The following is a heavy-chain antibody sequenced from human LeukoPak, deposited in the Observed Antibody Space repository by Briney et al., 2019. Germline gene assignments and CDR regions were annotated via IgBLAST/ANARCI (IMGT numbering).Heavy chain of an antibody. CDR1: GGSVSSIGYY. CDR2: IYQNGRT. Sequence: PSETLSLTCTVSGGSVSSIGYYWTWIRQSPGKGLEWIGHIYQNGRTNHLPSLATRVTMSLDTSKNQFSLKLNSVTAADTAVYSCAKVSNGWPYFFKSWGQGVQVTVSS. V-gene: IGHV4-61*08. D-gene: IGHD6-19*01. J-gene: IGHJ4*02. CDR3: AKVSNGWPYFFKS.